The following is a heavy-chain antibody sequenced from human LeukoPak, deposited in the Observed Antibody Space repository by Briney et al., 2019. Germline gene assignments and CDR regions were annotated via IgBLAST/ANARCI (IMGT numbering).Heavy chain of an antibody. CDR3: ARQSIAAAGTDY. V-gene: IGHV4-30-2*01. J-gene: IGHJ4*02. Sequence: SETLSLTCTVSGGSISSGGYYWSWIRQPPGKGLEWIEYIYHSGSTYYNPSLKSRVTISVDRSKNQFSLKLSSVTAADTAVYYCARQSIAAAGTDYWGQGTLVTVSS. D-gene: IGHD6-13*01. CDR2: IYHSGST. CDR1: GGSISSGGYY.